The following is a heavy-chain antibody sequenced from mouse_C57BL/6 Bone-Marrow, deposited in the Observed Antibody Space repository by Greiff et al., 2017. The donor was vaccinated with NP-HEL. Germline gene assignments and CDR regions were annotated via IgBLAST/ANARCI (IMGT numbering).Heavy chain of an antibody. V-gene: IGHV5-12*01. Sequence: EVQLVESGGGLVQPGGSLKLSCAASGFTFSDYYMYWVRQTPEKRLEWVAYISNGGGSTYYPDTVKGRFTIPRDNAKNTLYLQMSRLKSEDTAMYYCARQRIYYGSSPYFDYWGQGTTLTVSS. J-gene: IGHJ2*01. CDR2: ISNGGGST. CDR3: ARQRIYYGSSPYFDY. D-gene: IGHD1-1*01. CDR1: GFTFSDYY.